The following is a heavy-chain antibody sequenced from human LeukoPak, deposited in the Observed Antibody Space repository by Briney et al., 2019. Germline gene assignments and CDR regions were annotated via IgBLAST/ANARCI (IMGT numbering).Heavy chain of an antibody. Sequence: GRSLRLSCAASGFTVSSNYMSWVRQAPGKGLEWVSVIYSGGSTYYADSVKGRFTISRDNSKNTLYLQMNSLRAEDTAVYYCARVDIVGALDYYYGMDVWGQGTTVTVSS. V-gene: IGHV3-53*01. D-gene: IGHD1-26*01. CDR1: GFTVSSNY. CDR3: ARVDIVGALDYYYGMDV. J-gene: IGHJ6*02. CDR2: IYSGGST.